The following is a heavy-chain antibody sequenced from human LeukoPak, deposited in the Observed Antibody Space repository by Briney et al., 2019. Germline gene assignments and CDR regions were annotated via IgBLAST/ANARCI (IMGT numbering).Heavy chain of an antibody. CDR2: IYYSGST. D-gene: IGHD6-19*01. V-gene: IGHV4-39*07. CDR1: GGSISSSSYY. CDR3: AIRQGARGYSSRFDP. Sequence: SETLSLTCTVSGGSISSSSYYWGWIRQPPGKGLEWIGSIYYSGSTYYNPSLKSRVTISVDTSKNQFSLKLSSVTAADTAVYYCAIRQGARGYSSRFDPWGQGTLVTVSS. J-gene: IGHJ5*02.